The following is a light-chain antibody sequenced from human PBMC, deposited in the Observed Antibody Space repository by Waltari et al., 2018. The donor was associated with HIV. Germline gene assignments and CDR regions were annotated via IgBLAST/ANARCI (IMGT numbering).Light chain of an antibody. J-gene: IGLJ2*01. Sequence: QAVVTQEPSLTVSPGGTVTPTCESFTGTVTGTHYPYWFQQRPGNAPRTLIYDTSKRHSWTPARFSGSLLGGKAALTLSGAQAEDEADYYCLLSFGAARIFGGGTRVTVL. CDR1: TGTVTGTHY. CDR2: DTS. V-gene: IGLV7-46*01. CDR3: LLSFGAARI.